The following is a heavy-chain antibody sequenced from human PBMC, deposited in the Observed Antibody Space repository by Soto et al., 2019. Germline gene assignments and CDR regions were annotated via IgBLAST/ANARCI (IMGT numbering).Heavy chain of an antibody. V-gene: IGHV3-53*01. D-gene: IGHD1-1*01. CDR2: LYSGGRT. CDR3: ARQLGRNTGFDN. Sequence: EVQLVESGGGLIQPGGSLRLSCAASGFTVSSNYMSWVRQAPGKGLEWVSVLYSGGRTYYADSVKGRFTISRDNSKNTLYLQMNILRAEDTAVYYCARQLGRNTGFDNWGQGTLVTVSS. CDR1: GFTVSSNY. J-gene: IGHJ4*02.